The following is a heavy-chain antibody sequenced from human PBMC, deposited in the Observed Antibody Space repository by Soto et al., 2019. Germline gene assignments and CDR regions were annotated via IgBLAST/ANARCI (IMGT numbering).Heavy chain of an antibody. CDR2: ISAYNGNT. CDR3: ARENLRYFDWSDPIDY. V-gene: IGHV1-18*01. J-gene: IGHJ4*02. Sequence: QVQLVQSGAEVKKPGASVKVSCKASGYTFTSYGISWVRQAPGQGLEWMGWISAYNGNTNYAQKLQGRVTMTTDTSTRTAYMELRSLRSDDTAVYYCARENLRYFDWSDPIDYWGQGTLVTVSS. CDR1: GYTFTSYG. D-gene: IGHD3-9*01.